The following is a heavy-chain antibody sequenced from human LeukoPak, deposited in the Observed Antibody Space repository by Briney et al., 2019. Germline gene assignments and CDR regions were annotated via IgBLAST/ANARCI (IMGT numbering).Heavy chain of an antibody. V-gene: IGHV1-8*03. CDR1: GYTFTSYD. CDR2: MNPNSGNT. CDR3: ARGGSSSFNWFDP. J-gene: IGHJ5*02. Sequence: ASVKVSCKASGYTFTSYDINSVGQATGQGLEWMGWMNPNSGNTGYAQKFQGRVTITRNTSISTAYMELSSLRSEHTAVYYCARGGSSSFNWFDPWGQGTLVTVSS. D-gene: IGHD6-13*01.